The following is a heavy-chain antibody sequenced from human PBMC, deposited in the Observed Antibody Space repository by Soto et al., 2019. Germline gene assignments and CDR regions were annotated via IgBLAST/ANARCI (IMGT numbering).Heavy chain of an antibody. D-gene: IGHD1-1*01. CDR2: ISAHNGNT. CDR1: GYAFTTYG. J-gene: IGHJ4*02. Sequence: QVHLVQSGAEVKKPGASVKVSCKGSGYAFTTYGITWVRQAPGQGLEWMGWISAHNGNTNYAQKLQGRVTVTRDTSTSTAYIEQRSLGSDDTAVYYCARGRYGDYWGQGALVTVSS. CDR3: ARGRYGDY. V-gene: IGHV1-18*01.